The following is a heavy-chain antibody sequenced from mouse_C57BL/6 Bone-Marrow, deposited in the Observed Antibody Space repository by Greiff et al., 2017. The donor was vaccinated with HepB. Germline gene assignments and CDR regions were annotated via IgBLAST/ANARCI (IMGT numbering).Heavy chain of an antibody. J-gene: IGHJ3*01. CDR1: GFTFSSYA. Sequence: EVHLVESGGGLVKPGGSLKLSCAASGFTFSSYAMSWVRQTPEKRLEWVATISDGGSYTYYPDNVKGRFTISRDNAKNNLYLQMSHLKSEDTAMYYCARDRYGSSPFAYWGQGTLVTVSA. CDR2: ISDGGSYT. CDR3: ARDRYGSSPFAY. V-gene: IGHV5-4*01. D-gene: IGHD1-1*01.